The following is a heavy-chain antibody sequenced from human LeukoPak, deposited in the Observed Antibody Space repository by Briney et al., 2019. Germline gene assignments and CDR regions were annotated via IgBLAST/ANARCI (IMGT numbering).Heavy chain of an antibody. CDR2: IYYSGST. J-gene: IGHJ3*02. Sequence: SETLSLTCTVSGGSISSYYWSWIRQPPGKGLEWIGYIYYSGSTNYNPSFKSRVTISVDTSKNQFSLKLTSVTAADTAVYYCARVPTMIVLDAFDIWGQGTMVTVSS. CDR3: ARVPTMIVLDAFDI. V-gene: IGHV4-59*01. D-gene: IGHD3-22*01. CDR1: GGSISSYY.